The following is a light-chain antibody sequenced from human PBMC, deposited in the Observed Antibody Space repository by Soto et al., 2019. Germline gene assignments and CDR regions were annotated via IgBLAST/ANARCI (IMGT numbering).Light chain of an antibody. CDR3: QQYGSSPLFT. CDR2: XXX. CDR1: RGVSNN. Sequence: EVGMTQSPATLSVSTGETATLSCRASRGVSNNVAWYQQKPGQXXXXXXXXXXXXAXGXXXWLSGSGSGTEFTLTISSLQPGDFATYYCQQYGSSPLFTFGPGTKVDIK. V-gene: IGKV3-15*01. J-gene: IGKJ3*01.